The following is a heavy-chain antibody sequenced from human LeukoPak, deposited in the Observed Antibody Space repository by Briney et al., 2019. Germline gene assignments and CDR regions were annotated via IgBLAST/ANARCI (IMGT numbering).Heavy chain of an antibody. CDR1: GGTFSSYA. Sequence: ASVKVSCKASGGTFSSYAISWVRQAPGQGLEWMGGIIPIFDTANYAQKFQGRVTITADKSTSTAYMELSSLRSEDTAVYYCAALRDYGYYYYYMDVWGKGTTVTVSS. D-gene: IGHD4-17*01. J-gene: IGHJ6*03. CDR2: IIPIFDTA. CDR3: AALRDYGYYYYYMDV. V-gene: IGHV1-69*06.